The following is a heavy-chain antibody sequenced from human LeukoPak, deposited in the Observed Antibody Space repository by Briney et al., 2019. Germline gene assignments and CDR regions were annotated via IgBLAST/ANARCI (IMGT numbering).Heavy chain of an antibody. CDR1: GFTFSSYG. J-gene: IGHJ4*02. V-gene: IGHV3-33*06. CDR3: AKHKENYGDSCLDDY. CDR2: IWYDGSNK. Sequence: PGGSLRLSCAASGFTFSSYGMHWVRQAPGKGLEWVAVIWYDGSNKYYADSVKGRFTISRDNSKNTLYLQMNSLRAEDTAVYYCAKHKENYGDSCLDDYWGQGTLVTVSS. D-gene: IGHD4-17*01.